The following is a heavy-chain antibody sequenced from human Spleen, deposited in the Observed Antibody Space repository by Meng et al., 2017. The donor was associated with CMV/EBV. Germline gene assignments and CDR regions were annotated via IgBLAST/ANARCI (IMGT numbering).Heavy chain of an antibody. CDR2: INPNSGGT. J-gene: IGHJ4*02. CDR1: GHTFSKYY. CDR3: ARDLAGAAAYDF. Sequence: ASVKVSCKASGHTFSKYYMDWVRQAPGQGLEWMGWINPNSGGTTFAQKFQGRVSMTRDTSITTVYMELSRLASDDTAVYYCARDLAGAAAYDFWGQGTLVTVSS. D-gene: IGHD6-13*01. V-gene: IGHV1-2*02.